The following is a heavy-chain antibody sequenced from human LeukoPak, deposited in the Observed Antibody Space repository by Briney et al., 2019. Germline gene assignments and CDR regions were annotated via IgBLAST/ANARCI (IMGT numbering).Heavy chain of an antibody. J-gene: IGHJ6*03. CDR1: GFTFSSYG. Sequence: GGSLRLSCAASGFTFSSYGMHWVRQAPGKGLEWVAVISYDGSNKYYADSVKGRFTISRDNSKNTLYLQVNSLRAEDTAVYYCAKDRRWIAVAGGYYYYYYMDVWGKGTTVTVSS. CDR3: AKDRRWIAVAGGYYYYYYMDV. D-gene: IGHD6-19*01. CDR2: ISYDGSNK. V-gene: IGHV3-30*18.